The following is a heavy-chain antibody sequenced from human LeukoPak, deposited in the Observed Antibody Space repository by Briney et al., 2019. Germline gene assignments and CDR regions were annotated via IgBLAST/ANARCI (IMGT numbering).Heavy chain of an antibody. CDR2: IWYDGSNK. J-gene: IGHJ4*02. D-gene: IGHD3-10*01. Sequence: GGSLRLSCAASGFSFSSCWMHWVRQAPGKGLEWVAFIWYDGSNKYYADSVKGRFTISRDNSKNTLYLQMNCLGAEDTAVYYCASTNTMVRGVIIETLDYWGQGTLFTVSS. CDR3: ASTNTMVRGVIIETLDY. V-gene: IGHV3-33*01. CDR1: GFSFSSCW.